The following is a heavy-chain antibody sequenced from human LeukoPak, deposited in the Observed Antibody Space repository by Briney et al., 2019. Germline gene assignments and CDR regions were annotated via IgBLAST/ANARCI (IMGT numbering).Heavy chain of an antibody. CDR3: ARDRMRYYGMDV. CDR2: IYSGGST. CDR1: GFTVSSNY. V-gene: IGHV3-53*01. J-gene: IGHJ6*02. Sequence: GGPLRLSCAASGFTVSSNYMSWVRQAPGKGLEWVSVIYSGGSTFYADSVKGRFTISRDNSKNTLYLEMNSLRAEDTAVYYCARDRMRYYGMDVWGQGTKVTVSS.